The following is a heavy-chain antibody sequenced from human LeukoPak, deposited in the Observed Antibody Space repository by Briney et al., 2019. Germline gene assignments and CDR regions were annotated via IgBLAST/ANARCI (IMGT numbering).Heavy chain of an antibody. D-gene: IGHD2-15*01. CDR1: GGSISTGNYH. Sequence: PSETLSLTCTVSGGSISTGNYHWTWIRQPAGKGLEWIGRVYASGRTNYNPSLKSRATISIDTSKNQFSLKLSSVTAADTAMYYCARGVGYWGQGTLVTVSS. CDR3: ARGVGY. J-gene: IGHJ4*02. CDR2: VYASGRT. V-gene: IGHV4-61*02.